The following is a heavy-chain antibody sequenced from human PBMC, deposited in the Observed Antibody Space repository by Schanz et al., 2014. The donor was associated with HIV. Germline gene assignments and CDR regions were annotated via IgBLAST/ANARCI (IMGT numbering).Heavy chain of an antibody. V-gene: IGHV3-7*01. CDR1: GFTLTSYG. J-gene: IGHJ4*02. CDR2: IKQDGGEK. D-gene: IGHD2-15*01. Sequence: VQLVESGGGVVQPGRSLRLSCVVAGFTLTSYGMHWVRQAPGKGLEWVASIKQDGGEKHYVASVKGRFTISRDNVKNSLFRHMNSLRAEDTALYFCATTFCFGGSCHTGPFDHWGRGTLVTVSS. CDR3: ATTFCFGGSCHTGPFDH.